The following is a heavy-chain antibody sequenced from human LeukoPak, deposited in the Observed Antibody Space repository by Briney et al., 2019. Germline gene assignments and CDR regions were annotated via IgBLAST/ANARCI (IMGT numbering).Heavy chain of an antibody. CDR2: ISSSSSYI. D-gene: IGHD5-18*01. Sequence: GGSLRLSCAASGFTFSSYSMNWVRQAPGKGLEWVSSISSSSSYIYYADSVKGRFTISRDNAKNSLYLQMNSLRAEDTAVYYCARDSVDTAMARDLYYYYYGMDVWGQGTTVTVSS. V-gene: IGHV3-21*01. CDR1: GFTFSSYS. CDR3: ARDSVDTAMARDLYYYYYGMDV. J-gene: IGHJ6*02.